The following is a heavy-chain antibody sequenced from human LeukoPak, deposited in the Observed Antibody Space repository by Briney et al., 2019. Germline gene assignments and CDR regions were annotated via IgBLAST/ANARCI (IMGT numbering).Heavy chain of an antibody. J-gene: IGHJ4*02. CDR3: ATYRQVLLPFES. CDR1: VLTFNSYS. Sequence: PGGSLTLPCAASVLTFNSYSMNGLRQAPGKGLAWVSSISSSSSYLYHADSVKGRFTITRDNAKNSLYLQMNSLRAGDTAVYYCATYRQVLLPFESWGQGTLVTVSS. D-gene: IGHD2-8*02. V-gene: IGHV3-21*01. CDR2: ISSSSSYL.